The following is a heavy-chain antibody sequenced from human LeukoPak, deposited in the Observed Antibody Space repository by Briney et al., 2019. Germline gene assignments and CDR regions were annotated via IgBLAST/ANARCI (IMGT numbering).Heavy chain of an antibody. J-gene: IGHJ3*02. CDR1: GFTFSSYS. Sequence: GGSLRLSCAASGFTFSSYSMNWVRQAPGKGLEWVSSISSSSTYIYYADSVKGRFAISRDDAKNSLYLQMNSLRAEDTAVYYCARDHEQVVQLDAFDIWGQGTMVTVSS. CDR3: ARDHEQVVQLDAFDI. V-gene: IGHV3-21*01. CDR2: ISSSSTYI. D-gene: IGHD1-1*01.